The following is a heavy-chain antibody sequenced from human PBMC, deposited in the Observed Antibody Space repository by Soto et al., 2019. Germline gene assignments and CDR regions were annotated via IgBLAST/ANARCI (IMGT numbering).Heavy chain of an antibody. Sequence: QVQLVQSGAEVKKPGAAVKVSCKASGYNFNNYDINWVRQATGQGLEWMGWMNPNSGKTGYAQKFPARLTMTRNTSRSTAYMELSSLRSEDTAVYYCARGKRYTNDFWGQGTLVTVSS. D-gene: IGHD1-20*01. J-gene: IGHJ4*02. V-gene: IGHV1-8*01. CDR3: ARGKRYTNDF. CDR2: MNPNSGKT. CDR1: GYNFNNYD.